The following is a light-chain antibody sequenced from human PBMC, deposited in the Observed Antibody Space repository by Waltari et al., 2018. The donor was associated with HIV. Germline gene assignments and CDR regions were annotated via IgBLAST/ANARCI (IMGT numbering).Light chain of an antibody. CDR2: DDS. Sequence: QSALTQPASVSASLGQSITISSPRPSTNVGSYCLFSWYQNRPGQAPTLIIYDDSKRPLGISSRFSGSKSGNTASLTISGLQSEDEADYYCCSYGGDDTLVFGGGTKVTAL. V-gene: IGLV2-23*01. CDR3: CSYGGDDTLV. CDR1: STNVGSYCL. J-gene: IGLJ3*02.